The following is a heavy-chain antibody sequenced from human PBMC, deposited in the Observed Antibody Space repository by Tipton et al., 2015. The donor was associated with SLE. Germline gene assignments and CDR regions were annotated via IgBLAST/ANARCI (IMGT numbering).Heavy chain of an antibody. CDR1: GYTFTSYA. J-gene: IGHJ3*02. CDR3: ARASITIFGVVNESAFDI. Sequence: QSGPEVKKPGASVKVSCKASGYTFTSYAMHWVRQDPGHRLEWMGWINAGNGNTKYSQKFQGRVTITRDTSASTAYMELSSLRSEDTAVYYCARASITIFGVVNESAFDIWGQGTMVTVSS. V-gene: IGHV1-3*01. D-gene: IGHD3-3*01. CDR2: INAGNGNT.